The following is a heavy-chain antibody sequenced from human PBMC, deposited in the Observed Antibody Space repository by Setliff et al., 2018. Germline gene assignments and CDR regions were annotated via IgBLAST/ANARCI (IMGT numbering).Heavy chain of an antibody. CDR2: IHYSGST. D-gene: IGHD3-10*01. CDR1: GGSISSSSYY. J-gene: IGHJ6*03. Sequence: PSETLSLTCTVSGGSISSSSYYWGWIRQPPGKGLEWIGSIHYSGSTYYNPSLKSRVTIFVDTSKNQFSLKLSSVTAADTAVYYCARHVGIRGRGYNYYYYYMDVWGKGTTVTVSS. V-gene: IGHV4-39*01. CDR3: ARHVGIRGRGYNYYYYYMDV.